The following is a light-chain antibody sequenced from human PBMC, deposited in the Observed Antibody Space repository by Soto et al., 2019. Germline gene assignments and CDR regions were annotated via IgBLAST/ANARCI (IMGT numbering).Light chain of an antibody. J-gene: IGKJ2*01. Sequence: DIQLTQSPSFLSASVGDRVTITCRASQGISSYLAWYQQKPGKAPKLLIYAASTLQSGVPSRFSGSGSGTEFTLTISSRQPEDFATYYCQQLNSYPPYTFGHGTKLDIK. V-gene: IGKV1-9*01. CDR2: AAS. CDR1: QGISSY. CDR3: QQLNSYPPYT.